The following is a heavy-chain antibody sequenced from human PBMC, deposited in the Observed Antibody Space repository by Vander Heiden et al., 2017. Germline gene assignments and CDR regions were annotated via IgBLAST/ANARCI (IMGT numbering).Heavy chain of an antibody. D-gene: IGHD2-2*01. CDR2: IKQDGSEK. J-gene: IGHJ4*02. Sequence: EVQLVESGGGLVQPGGSLRLSCAASGFTFSSYCMSWVRQAQGKGLEWVANIKQDGSEKYYVDSVKGRFTISRDNAKNSLYLQMNSLRAEDTAVYYCARPLPAAMGDYWGQGTLVTVSS. V-gene: IGHV3-7*01. CDR1: GFTFSSYC. CDR3: ARPLPAAMGDY.